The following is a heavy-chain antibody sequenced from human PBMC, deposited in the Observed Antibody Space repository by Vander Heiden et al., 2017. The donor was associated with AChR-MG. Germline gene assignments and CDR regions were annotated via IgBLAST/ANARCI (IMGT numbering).Heavy chain of an antibody. CDR1: GFTFSSYA. J-gene: IGHJ6*02. D-gene: IGHD4-17*01. V-gene: IGHV3-23*01. CDR2: ISGRGGST. Sequence: EVQPLESGGGLVQPGGSLRLSCAAPGFTFSSYAMSWVRQAPGQGLEWVSAISGRGGSTYYADSVKGRFTISRDNSKNTLYLQMNSLRAEDTAVYYCASDYGDDDYYYYYGMDVWGQGTTVTVSS. CDR3: ASDYGDDDYYYYYGMDV.